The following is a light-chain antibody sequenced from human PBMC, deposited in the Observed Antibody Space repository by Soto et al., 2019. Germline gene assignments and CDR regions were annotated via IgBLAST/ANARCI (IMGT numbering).Light chain of an antibody. Sequence: EIVLTQSPGTLSLSPGERATLSFRASQSVSSSYFAWYQQKPGQAPRLLIYGVASRATGIPDRFSGSGSGTGFTLTISRLEPEDFAVYYCQQYCSSPLWTFGQGTKVDIK. CDR2: GVA. CDR1: QSVSSSY. CDR3: QQYCSSPLWT. J-gene: IGKJ1*01. V-gene: IGKV3-20*01.